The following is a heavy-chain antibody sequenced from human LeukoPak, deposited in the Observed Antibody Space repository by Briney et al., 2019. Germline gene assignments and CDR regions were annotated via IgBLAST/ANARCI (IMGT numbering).Heavy chain of an antibody. J-gene: IGHJ4*02. V-gene: IGHV4-59*01. Sequence: SETLSLTCTVSGGSISSYYWSWIRQPPGKGLEWIGYIYYSGSTNYNPSLKSRVTISVDTSKNQFSLKLSSVTAADTAVYYCARGYYDILTGYYTRYYLDYWGQGTLVTVSS. CDR1: GGSISSYY. D-gene: IGHD3-9*01. CDR3: ARGYYDILTGYYTRYYLDY. CDR2: IYYSGST.